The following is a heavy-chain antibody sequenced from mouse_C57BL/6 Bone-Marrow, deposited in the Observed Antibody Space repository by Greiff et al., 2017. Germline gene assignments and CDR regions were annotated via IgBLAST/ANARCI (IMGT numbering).Heavy chain of an antibody. CDR1: GFSLSTFGMG. CDR2: FWWDDDK. Sequence: ESGPGILQPSQTLSLTCSFSGFSLSTFGMGVGWIRQPSGKGLEWLAHFWWDDDKYYNPALKSRLTISTDTSKNHVFLKVANVDTEDTAAYYCARIGTLCDAMDYWGQGTSVTVSS. J-gene: IGHJ4*01. CDR3: ARIGTLCDAMDY. V-gene: IGHV8-8*01.